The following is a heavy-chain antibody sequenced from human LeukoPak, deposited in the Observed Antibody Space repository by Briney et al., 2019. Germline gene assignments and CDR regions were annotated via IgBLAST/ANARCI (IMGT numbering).Heavy chain of an antibody. CDR2: ISGSGGST. D-gene: IGHD2-2*01. J-gene: IGHJ4*02. Sequence: PGGSLRLSCAASGFTFSSYAMSWVRQVPGKGLDWVSAISGSGGSTYYADSVKGRFTISRDNSKNTLYLQMNSLRAEDTAVYYCAKDIKDVVVVPAVKGFDYWGQGTLVTVSS. CDR1: GFTFSSYA. V-gene: IGHV3-23*01. CDR3: AKDIKDVVVVPAVKGFDY.